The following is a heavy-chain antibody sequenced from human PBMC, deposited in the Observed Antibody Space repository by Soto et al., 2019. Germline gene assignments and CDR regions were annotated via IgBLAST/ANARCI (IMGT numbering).Heavy chain of an antibody. J-gene: IGHJ4*02. D-gene: IGHD5-18*01. Sequence: SVEVSCKXSGFTFTSSAVQWVRQARGQRLEWIGWIVVGSGNTDYAQKLQERVTITRDMSTSTAYMELSSLRSEDTAVYYCAADEGYSYGYGTYWGQGTLVTVS. CDR2: IVVGSGNT. CDR1: GFTFTSSA. CDR3: AADEGYSYGYGTY. V-gene: IGHV1-58*01.